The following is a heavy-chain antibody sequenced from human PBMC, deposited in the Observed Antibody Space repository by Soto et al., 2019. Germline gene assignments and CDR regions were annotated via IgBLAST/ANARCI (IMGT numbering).Heavy chain of an antibody. CDR2: IHHSWPT. CDR1: GGSIRSNW. Sequence: QVQLQESGPGLVNPSETLSITCSVSGGSIRSNWWSWVRQPPGKAREWIGEIHHSWPTNYNPSLRSRVTISVDKSKTQLSMNLNSVSAADKAFYYCARHIALATRSGFDYLGQGTLVTASP. J-gene: IGHJ4*02. V-gene: IGHV4-4*02. D-gene: IGHD6-19*01. CDR3: ARHIALATRSGFDY.